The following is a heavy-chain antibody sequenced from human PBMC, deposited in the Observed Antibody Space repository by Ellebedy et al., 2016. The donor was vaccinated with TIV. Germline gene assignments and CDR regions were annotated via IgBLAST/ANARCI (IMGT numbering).Heavy chain of an antibody. CDR1: GFAFTMYG. CDR2: ISGSGGST. D-gene: IGHD3-10*01. V-gene: IGHV3-23*01. Sequence: PGGSLRLSCAASGFAFTMYGMTWVRQAPGKGLEWVSGISGSGGSTYYADSVEGRFTISRDNSKNTLDLQMNSLRDDETAVYYCARDYGSGSYRIMGLDSWGQGTLVTVSS. J-gene: IGHJ5*01. CDR3: ARDYGSGSYRIMGLDS.